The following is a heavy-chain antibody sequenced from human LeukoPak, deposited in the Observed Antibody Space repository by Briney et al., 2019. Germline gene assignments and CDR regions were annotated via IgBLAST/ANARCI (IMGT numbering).Heavy chain of an antibody. V-gene: IGHV1-18*01. Sequence: ASVKVSCKASGYTFTSYGISWVRQAPGQGLEWMGWISAYNGNTNYAQKLQGRVTMTTDTSTSTAYMELRSLRSDDTAVYYCARVSRVYSSSWYDSYYFDYWGQGTRVTVSS. CDR2: ISAYNGNT. J-gene: IGHJ4*02. CDR1: GYTFTSYG. CDR3: ARVSRVYSSSWYDSYYFDY. D-gene: IGHD6-13*01.